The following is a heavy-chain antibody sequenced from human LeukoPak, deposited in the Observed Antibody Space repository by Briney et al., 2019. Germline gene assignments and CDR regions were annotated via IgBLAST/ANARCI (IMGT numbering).Heavy chain of an antibody. J-gene: IGHJ4*02. CDR3: ARNGGHNQEH. D-gene: IGHD1-1*01. CDR2: IYYSGIT. CDR1: GGSISSSTYY. Sequence: SETLSLTCTVSGGSISSSTYYWGWIRQPPGKGLEWIGSIYYSGITNFNPSLKSRVTISVDKSRNQFSLNLISVTAADTAVYFCARNGGHNQEHWGQGTLVTVSS. V-gene: IGHV4-39*07.